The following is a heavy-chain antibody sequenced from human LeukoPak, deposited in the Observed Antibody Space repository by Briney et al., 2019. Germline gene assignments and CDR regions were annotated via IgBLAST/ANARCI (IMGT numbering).Heavy chain of an antibody. Sequence: PGRSLRLSCAASGFTFSSYGMHWVRQAPGKGLEWVAVIWYDGSNKYYADSVKGRFTISRDNSKNTLYLQMNSLRAEDTAVYYCAKEQYDFWSGYYTGIFGYWGQGTLVTVSS. D-gene: IGHD3-3*01. V-gene: IGHV3-33*06. CDR3: AKEQYDFWSGYYTGIFGY. J-gene: IGHJ4*02. CDR1: GFTFSSYG. CDR2: IWYDGSNK.